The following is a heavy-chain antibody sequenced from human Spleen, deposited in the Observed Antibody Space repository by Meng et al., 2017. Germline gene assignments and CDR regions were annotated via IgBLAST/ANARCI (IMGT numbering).Heavy chain of an antibody. V-gene: IGHV4-39*07. CDR3: AREAKRTVTTYYFDY. Sequence: SETLSLTCTVSGGSIFTSNYYWIWIRQPPGKGREWIGTTFYNGITYYNPSLRSRVTISVDTSKNHFSLKLSSVTAADTAVFYCAREAKRTVTTYYFDYWGQGTLVTVSS. CDR1: GGSIFTSNYY. CDR2: TFYNGIT. D-gene: IGHD4-17*01. J-gene: IGHJ4*02.